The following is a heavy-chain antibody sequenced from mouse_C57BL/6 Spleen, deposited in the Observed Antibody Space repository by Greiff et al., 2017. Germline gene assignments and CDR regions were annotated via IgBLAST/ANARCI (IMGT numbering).Heavy chain of an antibody. D-gene: IGHD1-1*01. V-gene: IGHV1-53*01. CDR3: ARGDYYGITMDY. Sequence: QVQLKQPGTELVKPGASVKLSCKASGYTFTSYWMHWVKQRPGQGLEWIGNINPSNGGTNYNEKFKSKATLTVDKSSSTAYMQLSSLTSEDSAVYYCARGDYYGITMDYWGQGTSVTVSS. CDR2: INPSNGGT. J-gene: IGHJ4*01. CDR1: GYTFTSYW.